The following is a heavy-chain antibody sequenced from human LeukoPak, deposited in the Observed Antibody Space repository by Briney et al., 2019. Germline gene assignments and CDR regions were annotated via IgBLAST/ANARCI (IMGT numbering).Heavy chain of an antibody. Sequence: GGSLRLSCAASGTTFSSYTMAWVRQAPGKGLQWVSGINGNGRSTYYADSVKGRFTISRDNPGKSLYLQMSSLTSDDTGMYYCAKGPLPNGWSYGGFDPWGQGTLVIVSS. J-gene: IGHJ5*02. CDR3: AKGPLPNGWSYGGFDP. CDR2: INGNGRST. CDR1: GTTFSSYT. D-gene: IGHD6-19*01. V-gene: IGHV3-23*01.